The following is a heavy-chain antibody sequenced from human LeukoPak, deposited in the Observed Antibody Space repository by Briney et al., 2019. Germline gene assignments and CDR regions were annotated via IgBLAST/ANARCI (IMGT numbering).Heavy chain of an antibody. V-gene: IGHV4-59*13. CDR3: ARDAGATAY. J-gene: IGHJ4*02. D-gene: IGHD4/OR15-4a*01. CDR1: GVSISTDY. CDR2: IHYSGSP. Sequence: PSETLSLTCTVSGVSISTDYWTWVRQSPGKGLEWIGYIHYSGSPSYNPSLKRRVTISVDTSKNQFSLKLTSVTSADTAVYYCARDAGATAYWGQGALVTVSS.